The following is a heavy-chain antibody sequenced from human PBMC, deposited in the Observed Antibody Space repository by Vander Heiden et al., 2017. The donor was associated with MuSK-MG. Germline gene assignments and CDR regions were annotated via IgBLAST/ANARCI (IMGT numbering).Heavy chain of an antibody. CDR2: ISDSGDYT. J-gene: IGHJ4*02. V-gene: IGHV3-23*01. CDR1: SSYA. Sequence: SSYAMSCVRQAPGKGLEWVSVISDSGDYTYYADSVKGRLTISRDNSKNTLALQMNRLRAEDAAVYYCAKPVRTTVTKDYFDYWGQGTMVTVSS. D-gene: IGHD4-17*01. CDR3: AKPVRTTVTKDYFDY.